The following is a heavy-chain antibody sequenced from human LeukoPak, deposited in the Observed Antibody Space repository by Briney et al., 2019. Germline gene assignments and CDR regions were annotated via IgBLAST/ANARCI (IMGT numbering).Heavy chain of an antibody. J-gene: IGHJ4*02. Sequence: SQTLSLTCAFSGDSVSSNSAAWNWIRQSPSRGLEWLGRTYYRSKWYNDYAVSVKSRITINPDTSKNQFSLQLNSVTPEDTAVYYCARDDGYCSSTSCPPRREWLLPLDYWGQGTLVTVSS. V-gene: IGHV6-1*01. CDR3: ARDDGYCSSTSCPPRREWLLPLDY. D-gene: IGHD2-2*01. CDR2: TYYRSKWYN. CDR1: GDSVSSNSAA.